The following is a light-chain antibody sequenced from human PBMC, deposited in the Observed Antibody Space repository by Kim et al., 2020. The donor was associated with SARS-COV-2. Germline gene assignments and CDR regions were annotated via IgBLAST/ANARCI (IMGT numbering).Light chain of an antibody. CDR3: RVWDNYTGV. V-gene: IGLV3-9*01. J-gene: IGLJ3*02. CDR2: RDT. Sequence: SYELTQPLSVSVALGQTARVTCGGNNIGSKNVHWYQQKPGQAPVLVIYRDTNRPSGIPERFSGSNSGNTATLTISRAQVGDEADYYCRVWDNYTGVFGGGTQPTVL. CDR1: NIGSKN.